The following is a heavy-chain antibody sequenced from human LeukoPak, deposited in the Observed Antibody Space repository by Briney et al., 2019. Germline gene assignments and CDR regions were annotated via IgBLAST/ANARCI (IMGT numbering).Heavy chain of an antibody. CDR2: TYYSGST. J-gene: IGHJ4*02. V-gene: IGHV4-39*07. D-gene: IGHD3-22*01. Sequence: PSETLSLTCTVSGGSISSSSYYWDWIRQPPGKGLEWIGSTYYSGSTYYNPSLKSRLTISLDTSKNQFSLKLNSVTAADTAVYYCAGKYYYDPSGYFYVDYWGQGTLVTVSS. CDR3: AGKYYYDPSGYFYVDY. CDR1: GGSISSSSYY.